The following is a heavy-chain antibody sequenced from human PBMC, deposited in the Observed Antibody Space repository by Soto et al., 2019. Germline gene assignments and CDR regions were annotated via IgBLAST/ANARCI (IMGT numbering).Heavy chain of an antibody. CDR1: GFTFSDYY. D-gene: IGHD4-17*01. Sequence: GGSLRLSCAASGFTFSDYYINWIRQAPGKGLEWVSYISSSSTYTNYADSVKGRFTISRDNAKNSLFLQMNSLRAEDTAVYYCARVRGLLRSHDAFDIWGPGTMVTVSS. CDR3: ARVRGLLRSHDAFDI. J-gene: IGHJ3*02. V-gene: IGHV3-11*06. CDR2: ISSSSTYT.